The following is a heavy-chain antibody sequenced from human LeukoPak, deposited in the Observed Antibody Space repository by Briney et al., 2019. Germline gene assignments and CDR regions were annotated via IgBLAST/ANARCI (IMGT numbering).Heavy chain of an antibody. CDR2: IYYSGST. D-gene: IGHD3-3*01. Sequence: SETLSLTCTDSGGSISSYYWSWIRQPPGKGLEWIGYIYYSGSTNYNPSLKSRVTISVDTTKNQFSLRLTSVTAADTAVYYCARGESYYDFWSGYYDYYYYMDVWGKGTTVTVSS. CDR1: GGSISSYY. J-gene: IGHJ6*03. CDR3: ARGESYYDFWSGYYDYYYYMDV. V-gene: IGHV4-59*01.